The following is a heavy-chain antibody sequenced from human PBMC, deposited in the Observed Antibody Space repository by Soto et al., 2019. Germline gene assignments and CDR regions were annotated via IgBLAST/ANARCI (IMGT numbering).Heavy chain of an antibody. V-gene: IGHV3-7*01. CDR2: IKQDGSEK. Sequence: PGGSLRLSCAASGFTFSRYWMSWVRQAPGRGLEWVANIKQDGSEKYYVDSVKGRFTISRDNAKNSLYLQMNSLRAEDTAVYYCARAREAAADNWFDPWGQGTLVTVSS. CDR3: ARAREAAADNWFDP. J-gene: IGHJ5*02. CDR1: GFTFSRYW. D-gene: IGHD6-13*01.